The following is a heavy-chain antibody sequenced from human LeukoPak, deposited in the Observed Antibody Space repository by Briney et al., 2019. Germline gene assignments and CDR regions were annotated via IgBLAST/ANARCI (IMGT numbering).Heavy chain of an antibody. Sequence: SETLSLTCAVSGYSIKSNYWWGWVRQPPGKGLEWIGYIYYSGSTNYNPSLKSRVTMSVDTSKNQFSLKLSSVTAADTAVYYCARDGYSYGYFGYWGQGTLVTVSS. D-gene: IGHD5-18*01. J-gene: IGHJ4*02. V-gene: IGHV4-28*03. CDR1: GYSIKSNYW. CDR2: IYYSGST. CDR3: ARDGYSYGYFGY.